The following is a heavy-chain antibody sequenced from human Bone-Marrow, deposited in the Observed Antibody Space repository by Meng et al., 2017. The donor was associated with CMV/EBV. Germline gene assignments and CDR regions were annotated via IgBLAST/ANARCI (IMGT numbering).Heavy chain of an antibody. V-gene: IGHV3-30*04. Sequence: GGSLRLSCAASGFTFSSYAMHWVRQAPGKGLERVAVISYDGSNKYYADSVKGRFTISRENSKNPLYLQMNSLRAEDTAVYYCARTAYDFWRFGGMDGWGQGTTVTVSS. CDR1: GFTFSSYA. CDR2: ISYDGSNK. D-gene: IGHD3-3*01. J-gene: IGHJ6*02. CDR3: ARTAYDFWRFGGMDG.